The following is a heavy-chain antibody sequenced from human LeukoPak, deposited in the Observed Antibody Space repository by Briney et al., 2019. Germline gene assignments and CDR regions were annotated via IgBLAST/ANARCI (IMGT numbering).Heavy chain of an antibody. V-gene: IGHV4-61*08. J-gene: IGHJ4*02. CDR3: ARQVLKSNYFKGGFDY. CDR1: GGSISSGGYY. Sequence: PSETLSLTCAVSGGSISSGGYYWSWIRQPPGKGLEWIGEINHSGSTNYNPSLKSRVTISVDTSKDQFSLKLSSVTAADTAVYYCARQVLKSNYFKGGFDYWGQGTLVTVSS. D-gene: IGHD4-11*01. CDR2: INHSGST.